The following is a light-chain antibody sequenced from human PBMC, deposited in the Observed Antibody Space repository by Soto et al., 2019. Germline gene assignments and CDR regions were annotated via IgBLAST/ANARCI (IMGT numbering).Light chain of an antibody. CDR1: SSDVGAYNY. CDR2: EVS. CDR3: SSYTSSTTPYD. V-gene: IGLV2-14*01. Sequence: QSVLTQPASVSGSPGQSITISCTGTSSDVGAYNYVSWYQQYPGKAPKLMIHEVSKRPSGVSNRFSGSKSGNTASLTISGLQAEDEADYYCSSYTSSTTPYDFGTGTKVTVL. J-gene: IGLJ1*01.